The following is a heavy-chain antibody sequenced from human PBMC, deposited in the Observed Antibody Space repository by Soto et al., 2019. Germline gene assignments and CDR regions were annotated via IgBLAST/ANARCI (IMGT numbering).Heavy chain of an antibody. CDR3: GTIPLTGYWSVDW. D-gene: IGHD3-9*01. Sequence: SETLSLTCTVSGVSISSDSDYWGWVGQPPGKGLEWIGSIYYRGTAYYNPSLKSRVTISVDTSKNQFSLNLSSVTAADTAVYYCGTIPLTGYWSVDWLGQGALVTGSS. J-gene: IGHJ4*02. CDR1: GVSISSDSDY. CDR2: IYYRGTA. V-gene: IGHV4-39*01.